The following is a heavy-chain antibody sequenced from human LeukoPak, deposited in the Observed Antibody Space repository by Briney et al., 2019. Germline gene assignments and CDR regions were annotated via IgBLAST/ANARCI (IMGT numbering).Heavy chain of an antibody. CDR2: ISYDGRTK. CDR3: ASGYYIVF. J-gene: IGHJ4*02. D-gene: IGHD3-10*01. Sequence: GRSLRLSCAASGFTFSSYAMHWVRQAPGKGLEWVAVISYDGRTKYYADSVRGRFTISRDNSKNTLYLQMNSLRADDSAVYFCASGYYIVFWGQGTLATVSS. CDR1: GFTFSSYA. V-gene: IGHV3-30*01.